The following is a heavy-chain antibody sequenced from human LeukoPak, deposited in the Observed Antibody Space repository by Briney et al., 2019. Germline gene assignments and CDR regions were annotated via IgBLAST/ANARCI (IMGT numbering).Heavy chain of an antibody. D-gene: IGHD3-10*01. V-gene: IGHV1-2*02. CDR2: INPNSGAT. J-gene: IGHJ5*02. CDR3: ARDRNMVRGVIVDWFDP. CDR1: GYTFTGYY. Sequence: ASVKVSCKTSGYTFTGYYLHWVRQAPGQGLEWMGWINPNSGATNYAQKFQGRVTMTRDTSISTAYMELSRLRSDDTAVYYCARDRNMVRGVIVDWFDPWGQGTLVTVSS.